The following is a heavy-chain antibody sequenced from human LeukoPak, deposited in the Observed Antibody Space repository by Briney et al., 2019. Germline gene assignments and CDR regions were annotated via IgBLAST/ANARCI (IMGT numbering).Heavy chain of an antibody. CDR3: TKDDSSSWYDYFFDY. V-gene: IGHV3-23*01. D-gene: IGHD6-13*01. J-gene: IGHJ4*02. CDR1: GFAFSSSS. CDR2: ISGGGGSS. Sequence: GGSLRLSCATSGFAFSSSSMSWVRQAPGKGLEWVSTISGGGGSSWYAESVKGRFSISRDNSMNSVSLQMSSLRVEDTAIYYCTKDDSSSWYDYFFDYWGQGTLVTVSS.